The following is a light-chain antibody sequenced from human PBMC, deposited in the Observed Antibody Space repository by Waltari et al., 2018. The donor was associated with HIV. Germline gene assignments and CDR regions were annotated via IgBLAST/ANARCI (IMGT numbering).Light chain of an antibody. V-gene: IGKV1-9*01. CDR3: QQLNSYPHT. Sequence: DIQLTQSPSFLSASVGDRVTITCRASQGISSYLAWYQQKPGKAPKLLIYAASTLQSGVPSRFSGRGSGTVFTLTISSLQPEDSATYYCQQLNSYPHTFGGGTKVEIK. J-gene: IGKJ4*01. CDR2: AAS. CDR1: QGISSY.